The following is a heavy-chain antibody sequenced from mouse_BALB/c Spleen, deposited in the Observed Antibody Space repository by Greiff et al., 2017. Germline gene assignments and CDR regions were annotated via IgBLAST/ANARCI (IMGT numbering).Heavy chain of an antibody. CDR1: GFSLTRSG. CDR2: IWAGGRT. J-gene: IGHJ3*01. CDR3: VWGGNYRCAY. Sequence: QVQVEQSGTGLVAPSQSLSITCTISGFSLTRSGVHCVRQPPGKGLAWLGVIWAGGRTNYHSALMSRLSISKDNSKSKFFLKMNSLQTDDTSMYYCVWGGNYRCAYWGQGTLVTVAA. V-gene: IGHV2-9*02. D-gene: IGHD2-1*01.